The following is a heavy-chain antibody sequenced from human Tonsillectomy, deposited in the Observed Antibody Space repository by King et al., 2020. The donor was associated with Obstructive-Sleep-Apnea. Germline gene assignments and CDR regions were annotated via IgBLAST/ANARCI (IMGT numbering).Heavy chain of an antibody. CDR2: ISVYSDDT. D-gene: IGHD3-22*01. CDR1: GYTFTSYG. J-gene: IGHJ4*02. Sequence: QLVQSGAEVKKPGASVKVSCKASGYTFTSYGISWVRQAPGQGLEWMGWISVYSDDTKYAQELQDRVAMTTDTSTSTAYMELRSLRSDDTAVYYCARDFNYYDSSGYPNFDFWGQGTLVTVSA. V-gene: IGHV1-18*04. CDR3: ARDFNYYDSSGYPNFDF.